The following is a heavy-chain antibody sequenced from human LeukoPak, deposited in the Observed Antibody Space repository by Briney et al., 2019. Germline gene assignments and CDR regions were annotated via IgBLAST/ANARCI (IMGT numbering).Heavy chain of an antibody. V-gene: IGHV1-2*02. CDR2: INPNSGGT. CDR3: ARDHCVSSGCYEDYYYGMDV. Sequence: ASVKVSCKASGYTFTGSYIHWVRQAPGQGLEWMGWINPNSGGTNYAQKFQGRVTMTRDTSISTAYMELSRLRSDDTAVYFCARDHCVSSGCYEDYYYGMDVWGRGTTVTVSS. CDR1: GYTFTGSY. D-gene: IGHD6-25*01. J-gene: IGHJ6*02.